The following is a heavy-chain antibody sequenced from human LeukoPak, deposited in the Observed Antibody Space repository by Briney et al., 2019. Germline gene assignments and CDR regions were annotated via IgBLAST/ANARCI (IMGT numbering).Heavy chain of an antibody. D-gene: IGHD6-19*01. CDR1: GGSISSYY. CDR2: IYYSGST. J-gene: IGHJ2*01. CDR3: ARRDHSSGWYFDL. V-gene: IGHV4-59*08. Sequence: SETLSLTCTVSGGSISSYYWSWIRQPPGKGLEWIGYIYYSGSTNYNPSLKSRVTISVDTSKNQFSLKLSSVTAADTAVYYCARRDHSSGWYFDLWGRGTLVTVSS.